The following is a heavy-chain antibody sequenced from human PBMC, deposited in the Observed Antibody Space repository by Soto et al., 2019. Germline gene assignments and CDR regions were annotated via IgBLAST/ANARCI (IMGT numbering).Heavy chain of an antibody. CDR3: AWESGENWSYEAY. J-gene: IGHJ4*02. CDR1: GGSITDYS. CDR2: ISATGKN. D-gene: IGHD1-7*01. V-gene: IGHV4-4*07. Sequence: QVQLQESGPGRVKPSETLSLTCSVSGGSITDYSWNWIRQSAGKGLEWFGRISATGKNQVNPSLQSRVTMSLDTSKNQFSLKLTSVTAADTAVYYCAWESGENWSYEAYWGQGTLVTVSS.